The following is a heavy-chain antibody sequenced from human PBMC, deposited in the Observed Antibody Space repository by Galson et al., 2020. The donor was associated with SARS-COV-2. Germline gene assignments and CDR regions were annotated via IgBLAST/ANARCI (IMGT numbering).Heavy chain of an antibody. CDR1: GDSVSSNTAA. Sequence: ETSETLSLTCAISGDSVSSNTAAWNWIRQPPSKGLEWLGRTYYRSKWYNDYAVSVKSRITINPDTSKNQFSLQLNSVTPEDTAVYYCARKAIAARLVYYYYYGMDVWGQGTTVTVSS. CDR3: ARKAIAARLVYYYYYGMDV. V-gene: IGHV6-1*01. J-gene: IGHJ6*02. D-gene: IGHD6-6*01. CDR2: TYYRSKWYN.